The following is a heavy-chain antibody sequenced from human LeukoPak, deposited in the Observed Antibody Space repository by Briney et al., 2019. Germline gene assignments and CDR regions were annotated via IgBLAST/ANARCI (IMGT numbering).Heavy chain of an antibody. D-gene: IGHD1-1*01. Sequence: GGSLRLSCAASGFTFSSYAMYWVRQAPGKGLEWVALISHSGSEKYYADSVEGRFTISRDNSRNTLYLQMNSLSVEDTAFYYCAKDLANSWTTDYRGQGTLVTVSS. CDR1: GFTFSSYA. V-gene: IGHV3-30-3*01. CDR3: AKDLANSWTTDY. J-gene: IGHJ4*02. CDR2: ISHSGSEK.